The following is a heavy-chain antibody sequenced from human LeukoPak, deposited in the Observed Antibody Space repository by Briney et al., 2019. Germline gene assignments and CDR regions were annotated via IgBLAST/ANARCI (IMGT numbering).Heavy chain of an antibody. CDR1: GFTFSGYA. CDR2: ISGSGGGT. V-gene: IGHV3-23*01. J-gene: IGHJ4*02. Sequence: GGSLRLSCAASGFTFSGYAMSWVRQAPGKGLEWVSSISGSGGGTYYADSVKGRFTIPRDNSKNTLYLQMISLRAEDTAVYYCAKGPYSSGPGYYFDYWGQGTLVTVSS. D-gene: IGHD6-19*01. CDR3: AKGPYSSGPGYYFDY.